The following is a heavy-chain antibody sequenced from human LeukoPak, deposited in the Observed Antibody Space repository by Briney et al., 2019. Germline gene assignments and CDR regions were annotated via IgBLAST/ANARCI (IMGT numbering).Heavy chain of an antibody. J-gene: IGHJ4*02. CDR3: ARGGGAYCGSDCYRNFDY. CDR2: IYTGGST. Sequence: GGSLRLSCAASGLTVSTNYMSWVRQAPGKGLEWVSVIYTGGSTYYGDSVKGRFTISRDNSKNTLYLRMNSLRAEDTAVYYCARGGGAYCGSDCYRNFDYWGQETLVTVSS. CDR1: GLTVSTNY. D-gene: IGHD2-21*02. V-gene: IGHV3-66*01.